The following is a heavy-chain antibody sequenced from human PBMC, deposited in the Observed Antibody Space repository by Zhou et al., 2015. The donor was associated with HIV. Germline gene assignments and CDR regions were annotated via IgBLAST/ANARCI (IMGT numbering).Heavy chain of an antibody. D-gene: IGHD1-14*01. CDR1: GYTFTGYY. CDR2: ISSITGAT. J-gene: IGHJ6*02. CDR3: ARTTITRSSAMDV. V-gene: IGHV1-2*06. Sequence: HVQLVQSGTEVKKPGASVKVSCKVSGYTFTGYYIHWVRQAPGQGLEWMGRISSITGATDYSQRFEGRVTMTRDTSISTAYMDLTRLTSDDTAVYYCARTTITRSSAMDVWGQGTTVTVSS.